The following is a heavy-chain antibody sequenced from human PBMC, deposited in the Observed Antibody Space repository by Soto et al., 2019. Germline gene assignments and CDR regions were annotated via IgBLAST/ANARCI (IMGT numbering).Heavy chain of an antibody. CDR1: GGLFSSYP. CDR3: ARCGSGYTWFNEF. J-gene: IGHJ4*02. Sequence: QEQLVQSGAEVKKPGSSVKVSCKASGGLFSSYPISWVRQVPGQGLEWMGGISPVFQTAYYTQRFQGRVTITADEATNTAYMELSSLRSEDTAIYYCARCGSGYTWFNEFWGQGTLVTVSS. D-gene: IGHD3-22*01. CDR2: ISPVFQTA. V-gene: IGHV1-69*01.